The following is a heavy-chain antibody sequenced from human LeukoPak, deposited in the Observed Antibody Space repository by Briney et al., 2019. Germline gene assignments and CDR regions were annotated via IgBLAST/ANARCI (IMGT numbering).Heavy chain of an antibody. D-gene: IGHD3-16*01. J-gene: IGHJ3*02. CDR3: GKSNIGADALDI. CDR1: GVSVRGRDYF. Sequence: PAETLSLTCSVSGVSVRGRDYFWGGLGQAPGKGLEWFANIYYSATTFYHPSIKRRVSIFVASSKHLPPLHFTSVTAAATADYYCGKSNIGADALDIWGQGTLVTVSS. V-gene: IGHV4-39*02. CDR2: IYYSATT.